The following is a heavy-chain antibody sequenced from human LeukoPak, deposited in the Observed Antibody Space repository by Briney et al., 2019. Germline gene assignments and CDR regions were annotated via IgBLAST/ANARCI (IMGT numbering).Heavy chain of an antibody. CDR3: ARDPSSDRSQYFDQ. V-gene: IGHV3-21*01. CDR2: ISNTYSDI. Sequence: GGSLRLSCRASGFSVGAYSMNWVRQAPGKGLEWVSCISNTYSDIYYADSVRGRFTVSRDNADNSLFLQMDSLTVEDTAEYYCARDPSSDRSQYFDQWGQGVLVTVSS. D-gene: IGHD3-22*01. J-gene: IGHJ4*02. CDR1: GFSVGAYS.